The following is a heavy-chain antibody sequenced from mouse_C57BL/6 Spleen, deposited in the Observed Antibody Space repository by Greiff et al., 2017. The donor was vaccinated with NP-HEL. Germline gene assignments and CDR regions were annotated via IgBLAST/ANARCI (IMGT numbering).Heavy chain of an antibody. CDR3: ARPFITTVVAPYFDY. CDR1: GYTFTRYW. Sequence: QVQLQQSGAELAKPGASVKLSCKASGYTFTRYWMHWVKQRPGPGLEWIGYINPSSGYTKYNQKFKDKATLTADKSSSTAYMQLSSLTYEDSAVYYCARPFITTVVAPYFDYWGQGTTLTVSS. D-gene: IGHD1-1*01. CDR2: INPSSGYT. J-gene: IGHJ2*01. V-gene: IGHV1-7*01.